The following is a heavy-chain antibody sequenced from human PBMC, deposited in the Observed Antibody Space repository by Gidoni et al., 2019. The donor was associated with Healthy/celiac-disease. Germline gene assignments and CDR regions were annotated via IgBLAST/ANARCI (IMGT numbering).Heavy chain of an antibody. D-gene: IGHD2-15*01. V-gene: IGHV3-33*01. CDR1: GFTFSSYG. CDR2: IWYDGSNK. J-gene: IGHJ3*02. Sequence: QVQLVESGGGVVQPGRSLRLSCAASGFTFSSYGMHWVRQAPGKGLEWVAVIWYDGSNKYYADSVKGRFTISRDNSKNTLYLQMNSLRAEDTAVYYCAREEVPDSEISDAFDIWGQGTMVTVSS. CDR3: AREEVPDSEISDAFDI.